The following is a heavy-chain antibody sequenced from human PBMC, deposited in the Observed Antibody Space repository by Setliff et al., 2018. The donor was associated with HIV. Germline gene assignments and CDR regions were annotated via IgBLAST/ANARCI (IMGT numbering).Heavy chain of an antibody. V-gene: IGHV3-11*01. J-gene: IGHJ4*02. CDR3: VKGSLGGRLDS. CDR2: ISSSSSTI. D-gene: IGHD3-16*01. CDR1: GFNFYDAW. Sequence: LRLSCAASGFNFYDAWLSWVRQAPGKGLEWVSYISSSSSTIYYADSVKGRFTVSRDNAKNSLYLQMNSLRADDTAVYYCVKGSLGGRLDSWGQGTLVTVSS.